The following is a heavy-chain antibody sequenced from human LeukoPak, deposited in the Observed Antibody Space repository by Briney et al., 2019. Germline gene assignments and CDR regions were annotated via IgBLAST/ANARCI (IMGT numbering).Heavy chain of an antibody. J-gene: IGHJ3*02. Sequence: GGSLRLSCAASGFTFSSYDMHWVRQATGKGLEWVSAIGSAGDTYYPGSVKGRFTISRENAKNSLYLQMNSLRAGDTAVYYCARGALVATSDGAFDIWGQGTMVTVSS. V-gene: IGHV3-13*01. D-gene: IGHD5-12*01. CDR3: ARGALVATSDGAFDI. CDR2: IGSAGDT. CDR1: GFTFSSYD.